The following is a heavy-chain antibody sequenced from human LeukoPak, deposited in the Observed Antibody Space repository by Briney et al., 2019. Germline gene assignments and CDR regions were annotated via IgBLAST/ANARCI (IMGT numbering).Heavy chain of an antibody. D-gene: IGHD6-19*01. V-gene: IGHV1-2*02. CDR2: INPNSGGT. CDR1: GYTFTGYY. Sequence: ASVKVSCKASGYTFTGYYMHWVRQAPGQGLEWMGWINPNSGGTNYAQKFRGRVTMTRDTSISTAYMELSRLRSDDTAVYYCARVHSSGWYFFDYWGQGTLVTVSS. J-gene: IGHJ4*02. CDR3: ARVHSSGWYFFDY.